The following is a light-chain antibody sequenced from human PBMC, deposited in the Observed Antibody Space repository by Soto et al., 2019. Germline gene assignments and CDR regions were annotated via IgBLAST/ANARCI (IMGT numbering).Light chain of an antibody. CDR1: TSVVGSSNG. V-gene: IGLV2-18*02. Sequence: QSALTQPPSVSGSPGQSVAISCTGTTSVVGSSNGVSWYQQPPGTAPKLMIYDVSNRPSGVPDRFSGSKSGNTASLTISGLEAEEEADYYCSSYTSSSTYVFGSGTKLTVL. CDR2: DVS. CDR3: SSYTSSSTYV. J-gene: IGLJ1*01.